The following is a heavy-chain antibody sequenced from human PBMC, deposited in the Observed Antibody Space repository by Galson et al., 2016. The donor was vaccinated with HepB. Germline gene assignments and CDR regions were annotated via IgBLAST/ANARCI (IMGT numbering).Heavy chain of an antibody. CDR1: GFIFSSYG. V-gene: IGHV3-30*03. CDR2: ISYDGSNR. Sequence: SLRLSCAASGFIFSSYGMHWVRQAPGKGLEWVAVISYDGSNRYYADSVKGRFTISRDNAKNSLYLQMNSLRVEDTAVYYCARSYTSGWDYYFDYWGQGTLVTVSS. CDR3: ARSYTSGWDYYFDY. J-gene: IGHJ4*02. D-gene: IGHD6-19*01.